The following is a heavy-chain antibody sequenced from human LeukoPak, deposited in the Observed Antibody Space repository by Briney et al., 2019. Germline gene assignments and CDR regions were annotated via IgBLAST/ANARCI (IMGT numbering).Heavy chain of an antibody. CDR1: GYTFRSFG. V-gene: IGHV1-18*01. D-gene: IGHD5-18*01. Sequence: ASVKVSCKASGYTFRSFGISWVRQAPVQGLEWMGWSSAYNGNTNYAQKFQGRVTMTTDTSTSTAYMEVRSLRSDDTAVYYCTRDLGVDTTMIFFDYWGQGSLVTVSS. CDR2: SSAYNGNT. J-gene: IGHJ4*02. CDR3: TRDLGVDTTMIFFDY.